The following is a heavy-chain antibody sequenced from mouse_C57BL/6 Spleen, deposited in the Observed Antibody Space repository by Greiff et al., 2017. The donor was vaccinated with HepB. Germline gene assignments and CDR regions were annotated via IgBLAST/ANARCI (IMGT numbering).Heavy chain of an antibody. Sequence: VQLQQPGAELVKPGASVKLSCKASGYTFTSYWMHWVKQRPGQGLEWIGMIHPNSGSTNYNEKFKSKATLTVDKSSSTAYMQLSSLTSEDSAVYYCARWYYGSSYGWYFDVWGTGTTVTVSS. CDR1: GYTFTSYW. V-gene: IGHV1-64*01. D-gene: IGHD1-1*01. CDR3: ARWYYGSSYGWYFDV. J-gene: IGHJ1*03. CDR2: IHPNSGST.